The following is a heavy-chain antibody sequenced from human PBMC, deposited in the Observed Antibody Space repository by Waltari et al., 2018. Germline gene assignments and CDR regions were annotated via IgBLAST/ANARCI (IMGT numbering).Heavy chain of an antibody. CDR3: ARIVVPAYYYYYMDV. Sequence: QLQLQESGRGLVKPSETLSLTCTVSGGSISSSSYYWGWIRQPPGKGLEWIGNIYYSGSTYSNPSLKGRVTISVDTSKNQFSLKLSSVTAADTAVYYCARIVVPAYYYYYMDVWGKGTTVTISS. V-gene: IGHV4-39*07. CDR2: IYYSGST. D-gene: IGHD2-2*01. CDR1: GGSISSSSYY. J-gene: IGHJ6*03.